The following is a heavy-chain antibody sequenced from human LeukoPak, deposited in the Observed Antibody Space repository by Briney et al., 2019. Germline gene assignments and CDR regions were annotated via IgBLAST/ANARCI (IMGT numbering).Heavy chain of an antibody. CDR1: GFTFDDYA. V-gene: IGHV3-9*01. D-gene: IGHD2-2*01. J-gene: IGHJ4*02. CDR2: ISWNSGSI. Sequence: PGVSLRLSCAASGFTFDDYAMHWVPQAPGKGLEGVSGISWNSGSIGYADSVKVRFTVSRDNAKKSLYLKMNSLRAEDTALYYCAKSSGGYCSSTSCYVGGSFDYWGQGTLVTVSS. CDR3: AKSSGGYCSSTSCYVGGSFDY.